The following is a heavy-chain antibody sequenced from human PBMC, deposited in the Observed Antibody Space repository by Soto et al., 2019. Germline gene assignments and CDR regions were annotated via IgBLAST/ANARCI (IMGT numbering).Heavy chain of an antibody. CDR1: GLDFKTYG. D-gene: IGHD3-10*01. J-gene: IGHJ4*02. CDR2: IGFDGTNI. V-gene: IGHV3-33*01. Sequence: QGQLVESGGGVVQPGRSLRLSCVASGLDFKTYGMHWVRQAPGKGLEWGAVIGFDGTNIHYSDSVRGRFSISRDNSENTVSLQMNSLRVEDTALYYCVRTACVINRCSDRGVRWGQGTLVTV. CDR3: VRTACVINRCSDRGVR.